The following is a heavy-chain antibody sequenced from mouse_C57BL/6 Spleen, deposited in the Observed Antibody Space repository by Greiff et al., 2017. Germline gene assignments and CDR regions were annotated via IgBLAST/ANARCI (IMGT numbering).Heavy chain of an antibody. J-gene: IGHJ2*01. CDR1: GFTFSDYG. CDR2: ISSGSSTI. V-gene: IGHV5-17*01. Sequence: EVQVVESGGGLVKPGGSLKLSCAASGFTFSDYGMHWVRQAPEKGLEWVAYISSGSSTIYYADTVKGRFTISRDNAKNTLFLQMTSLRSADTAMYYCARGEDYYGYYFDYWGQGTTLTVSS. D-gene: IGHD1-1*01. CDR3: ARGEDYYGYYFDY.